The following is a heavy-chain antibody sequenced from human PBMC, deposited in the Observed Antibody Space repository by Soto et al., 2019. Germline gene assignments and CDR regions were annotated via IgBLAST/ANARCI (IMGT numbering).Heavy chain of an antibody. V-gene: IGHV3-74*01. D-gene: IGHD2-2*01. CDR1: GFTFRSYW. CDR3: ARSGYCNSTKCYNWFDP. J-gene: IGHJ5*02. Sequence: PRGSLRLSCAASGFTFRSYWIHWVRQDPGKGLVWVSRIDGDGSSTTYADSVKGRFTISRDNAKNTVYLQMSSLKAEDTAVYYCARSGYCNSTKCYNWFDPWGQGT. CDR2: IDGDGSST.